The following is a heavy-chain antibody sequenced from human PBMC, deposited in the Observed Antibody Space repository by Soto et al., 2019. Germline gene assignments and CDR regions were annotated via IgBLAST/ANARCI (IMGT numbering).Heavy chain of an antibody. Sequence: QLQLQESGSGLVKPSQTLSLTCAVSGGSISSGGYSWSWIRQPPGKGLEWIGYIYHSGSIYYNPPLXSXFTISVARSKNQFSLKLSSVTAADTAVYYCARVPSPWGQGTLVTVSS. J-gene: IGHJ5*02. CDR3: ARVPSP. V-gene: IGHV4-30-2*01. CDR2: IYHSGSI. CDR1: GGSISSGGYS.